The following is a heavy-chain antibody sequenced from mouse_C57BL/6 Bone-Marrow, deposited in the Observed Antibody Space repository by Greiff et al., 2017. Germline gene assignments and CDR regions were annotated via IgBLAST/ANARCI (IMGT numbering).Heavy chain of an antibody. CDR2: INPDGGST. D-gene: IGHD1-1*01. J-gene: IGHJ4*01. CDR3: ARRLIATVGGYYAMDY. CDR1: EYEFPSHY. V-gene: IGHV5-2*01. Sequence: EVQLVESGGGLVQPGESLKLSCESNEYEFPSHYMPWVRKTPEKRLELVAAINPDGGSTYYPDTMEGRSTISRDNTNKTLYLQMSSLRSEDTALYYCARRLIATVGGYYAMDYWGQGTTVTVSS.